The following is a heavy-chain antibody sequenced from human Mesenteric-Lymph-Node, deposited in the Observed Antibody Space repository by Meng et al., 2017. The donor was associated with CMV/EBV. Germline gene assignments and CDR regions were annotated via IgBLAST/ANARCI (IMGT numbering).Heavy chain of an antibody. J-gene: IGHJ4*02. CDR3: ARDIDYYDSGSDY. D-gene: IGHD3-10*01. Sequence: GSLRLSCSVSGGSISRSTYYWGWIRQPPGKGLEWIGSIYSSGSTHYNPTLENRVTMSVDASNNQISLRLTSVTAADTAVYYCARDIDYYDSGSDYWGQGTLVTVSS. CDR1: GGSISRSTYY. V-gene: IGHV4-39*07. CDR2: IYSSGST.